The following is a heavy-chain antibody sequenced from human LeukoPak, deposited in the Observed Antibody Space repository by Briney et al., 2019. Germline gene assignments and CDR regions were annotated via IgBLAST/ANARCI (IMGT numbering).Heavy chain of an antibody. CDR3: ARGVYAIKGVDY. J-gene: IGHJ4*02. D-gene: IGHD2-8*01. CDR1: GGSFSGYY. V-gene: IGHV4-34*01. CDR2: INHSGST. Sequence: PSETLSLTCAVYGGSFSGYYWSWIRQPPGKGLEWIGEINHSGSTNYNPSLKGRVTISIDTSKNQFSLKLSFVTAADTAVYYCARGVYAIKGVDYWGQGTLVTVSS.